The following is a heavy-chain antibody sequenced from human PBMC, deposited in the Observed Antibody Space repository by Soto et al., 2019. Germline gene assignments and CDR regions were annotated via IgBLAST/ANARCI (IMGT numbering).Heavy chain of an antibody. V-gene: IGHV1-18*01. Sequence: ASVMVSSKASGYTFTSYGISWVRQAPGQGLEWMGWISAYNGNTNYAQKLQGRVTMTTDTSTSTAYMELRSLRSDDTAVYYCARGSHYDLSFDYWGQGTLVTVSS. CDR1: GYTFTSYG. CDR2: ISAYNGNT. J-gene: IGHJ4*02. CDR3: ARGSHYDLSFDY. D-gene: IGHD3-3*01.